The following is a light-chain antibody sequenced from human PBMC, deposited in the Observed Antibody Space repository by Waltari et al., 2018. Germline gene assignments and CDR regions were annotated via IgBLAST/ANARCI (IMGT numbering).Light chain of an antibody. Sequence: QSVLPQPPSASGTPGQRFTISCSGSSSNIGINRVTWYQKPPGTAPKLLIYSNDHRASGLPDRFSGSKSGTSASLAISGLQFEDEADYYCATWDDRLNGVVFGGGTKLTVL. J-gene: IGLJ2*01. CDR1: SSNIGINR. CDR3: ATWDDRLNGVV. V-gene: IGLV1-44*01. CDR2: SND.